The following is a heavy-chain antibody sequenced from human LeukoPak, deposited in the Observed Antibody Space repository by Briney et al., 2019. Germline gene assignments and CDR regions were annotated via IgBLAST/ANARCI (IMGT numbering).Heavy chain of an antibody. J-gene: IGHJ2*01. V-gene: IGHV4-61*01. CDR2: IFHSGSI. CDR1: GGSVSNGYYY. D-gene: IGHD4-17*01. Sequence: SETLSLTCTVSGGSVSNGYYYWSWIRQPPGKGLEWIGYIFHSGSINNNPSLKSRVTISVDTSKNQFSLKLTSVTAADTAVYYCARAPQPTSYGDYGKRYSDLWGRGTLATVSS. CDR3: ARAPQPTSYGDYGKRYSDL.